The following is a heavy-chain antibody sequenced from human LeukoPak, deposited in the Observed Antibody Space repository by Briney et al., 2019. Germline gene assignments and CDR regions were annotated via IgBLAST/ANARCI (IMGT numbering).Heavy chain of an antibody. CDR3: AKDGPAQVVPAAIGGHVFDY. CDR1: GFTYSSYG. V-gene: IGHV3-30*02. Sequence: SGGPLRLPCAASGFTYSSYGMHWLRQAPGKGLEGLAFLRYDGSNKYYADSVKGLFTISRDNSKNTLYLQMNSLRAEDTAVYYCAKDGPAQVVPAAIGGHVFDYWGQGTLVTVSS. D-gene: IGHD2-2*01. J-gene: IGHJ4*02. CDR2: LRYDGSNK.